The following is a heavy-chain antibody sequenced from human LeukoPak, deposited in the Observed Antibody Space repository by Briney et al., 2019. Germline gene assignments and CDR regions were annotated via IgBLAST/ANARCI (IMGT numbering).Heavy chain of an antibody. J-gene: IGHJ3*02. D-gene: IGHD3-9*01. Sequence: SETLSLTCTVSGYFVSSGYYWGWIRQPPGKGLQWIGSIHHSGSTYYNPSLKSRVTISVDTSKNQFSLKLSSVTAADTAVYYCARAYYDILTGYPDAFDIWGQGTMVTVSS. V-gene: IGHV4-38-2*02. CDR3: ARAYYDILTGYPDAFDI. CDR1: GYFVSSGYY. CDR2: IHHSGST.